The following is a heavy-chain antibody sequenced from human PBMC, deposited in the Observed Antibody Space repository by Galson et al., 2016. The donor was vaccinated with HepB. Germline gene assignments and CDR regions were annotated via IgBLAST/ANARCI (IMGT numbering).Heavy chain of an antibody. CDR1: GASISSYY. D-gene: IGHD3-3*01. V-gene: IGHV4-59*01. J-gene: IGHJ3*02. CDR3: ARDTYDGDALYI. CDR2: IYSSGNS. Sequence: SETLSLTCTVSGASISSYYWSWIRQPPGKGLEWIGYIYSSGNSKYNPPLQSRATISVDTSKNQFSLNLGSVTAADTAVYYCARDTYDGDALYIWGQGTMVTVSS.